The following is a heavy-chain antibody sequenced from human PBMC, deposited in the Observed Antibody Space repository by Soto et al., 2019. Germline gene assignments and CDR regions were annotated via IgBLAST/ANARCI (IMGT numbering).Heavy chain of an antibody. CDR3: ANKFFSGSGSYRGWFDP. D-gene: IGHD3-10*01. Sequence: EVQLLESGGGLVQPGGSLRLSWAASGFTFSSYAMNWVRQAPGKGLEWVSIISGSGDSTYYADSVKGRFTISRDNTKNTLYLQMNRLRAEDTAVYYCANKFFSGSGSYRGWFDPWGQGTLVTVSS. CDR2: ISGSGDST. V-gene: IGHV3-23*01. CDR1: GFTFSSYA. J-gene: IGHJ5*02.